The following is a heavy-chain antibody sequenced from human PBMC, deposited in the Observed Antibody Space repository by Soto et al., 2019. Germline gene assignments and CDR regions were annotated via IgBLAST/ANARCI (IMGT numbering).Heavy chain of an antibody. CDR1: GGSISSHY. CDR2: IHSSGIT. J-gene: IGHJ3*02. CDR3: AKTGMDAFDI. V-gene: IGHV4-59*11. D-gene: IGHD7-27*01. Sequence: QVQLQESGPGLLKPSETLSVTCSVSGGSISSHYWSWIRQSPGKGLEWIGYIHSSGITNYNPSLKSRVSISLDTSKNQFSLKVNSVTAADTAVYYCAKTGMDAFDIWGQGTMVTVSS.